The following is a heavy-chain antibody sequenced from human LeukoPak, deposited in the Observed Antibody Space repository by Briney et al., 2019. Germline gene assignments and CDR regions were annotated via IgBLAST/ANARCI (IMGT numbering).Heavy chain of an antibody. CDR3: ARDEGSSYPFDY. J-gene: IGHJ4*02. D-gene: IGHD2-2*01. Sequence: PSETLSLTCTVSGDSINSITFYWGWVRQPPGKGLEWIGSIYYSGSTYYNPSLKSRVTISVDTSKNQFSLNLSSVTAADTAVYFCARDEGSSYPFDYWGQGTLVTVSS. CDR1: GDSINSITFY. V-gene: IGHV4-39*07. CDR2: IYYSGST.